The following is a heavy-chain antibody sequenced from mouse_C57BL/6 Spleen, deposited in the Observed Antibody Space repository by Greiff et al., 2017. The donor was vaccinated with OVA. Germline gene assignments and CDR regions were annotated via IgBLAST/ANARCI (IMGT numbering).Heavy chain of an antibody. J-gene: IGHJ1*03. CDR3: APITTAYWYFDV. Sequence: ESGPGLVKPSQSLSLTCSVTGYSITSGYYWNWIRQFPGNKLEWMGYISYDGSNNYNPSLKNRISITRDTSKNQFFLKLNSVTTEDTATYYCAPITTAYWYFDVWGTGTTVTVSS. D-gene: IGHD1-2*01. CDR1: GYSITSGYY. V-gene: IGHV3-6*01. CDR2: ISYDGSN.